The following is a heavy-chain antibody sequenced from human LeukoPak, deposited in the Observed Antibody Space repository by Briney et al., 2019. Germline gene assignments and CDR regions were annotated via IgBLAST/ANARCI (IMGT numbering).Heavy chain of an antibody. CDR3: ATVRRDFWSGYAWFDP. CDR1: GYTLTELS. Sequence: ASVKVSCKVSGYTLTELSMHWVRQAPGQGLEWMGGFDPEDGETIYAQKFQGRVTMTEDTSTDTAYMELSSLRSEDTAVYYCATVRRDFWSGYAWFDPWGQGTLVTVSS. J-gene: IGHJ5*02. CDR2: FDPEDGET. D-gene: IGHD3-3*01. V-gene: IGHV1-24*01.